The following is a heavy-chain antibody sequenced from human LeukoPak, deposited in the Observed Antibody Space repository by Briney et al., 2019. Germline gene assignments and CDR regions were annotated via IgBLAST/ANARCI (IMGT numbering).Heavy chain of an antibody. CDR2: ISGSGGST. Sequence: GGSLRLSCAASGFTFSSYAMSWVRQAPGKGLEWVSAISGSGGSTYYADSVKGRFTISRDNSKNTPYLQMNSLRAEDTAVYYCAKAILERGGAFDIWGQGTMVTVSS. CDR1: GFTFSSYA. CDR3: AKAILERGGAFDI. V-gene: IGHV3-23*01. D-gene: IGHD1-1*01. J-gene: IGHJ3*02.